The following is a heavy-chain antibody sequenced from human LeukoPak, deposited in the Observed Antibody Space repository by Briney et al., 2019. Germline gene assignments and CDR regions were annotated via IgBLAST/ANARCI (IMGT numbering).Heavy chain of an antibody. CDR3: ARGSDVLLWFGESKY. CDR1: GFTLRSYA. Sequence: GRSLRLFCAASGFTLRSYAMHWVRHAPGKGREWGAVISYDGSNKYYADSVKGRFTTSSDHSKHTLYLQMNSLGAEDTAVYYCARGSDVLLWFGESKYWGQGTLVTVSS. D-gene: IGHD3-10*01. J-gene: IGHJ4*02. V-gene: IGHV3-30*04. CDR2: ISYDGSNK.